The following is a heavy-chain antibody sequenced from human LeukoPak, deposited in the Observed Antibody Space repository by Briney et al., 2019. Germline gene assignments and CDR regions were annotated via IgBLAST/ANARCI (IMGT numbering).Heavy chain of an antibody. CDR1: GGSISSYY. CDR3: ARQGVYYYYGMDV. V-gene: IGHV4-34*01. Sequence: SETLSLTCTVSGGSISSYYWSWIRQPPGKGLEWIGEINHSGSTNYNPSLKSRVTISVDTSKNQFSLKLSSVTAADTAVYYCARQGVYYYYGMDVWGQGTTVTVSS. CDR2: INHSGST. J-gene: IGHJ6*02.